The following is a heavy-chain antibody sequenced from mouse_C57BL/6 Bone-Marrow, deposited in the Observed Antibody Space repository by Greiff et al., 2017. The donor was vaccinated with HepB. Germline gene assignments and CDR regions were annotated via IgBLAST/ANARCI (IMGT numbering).Heavy chain of an antibody. D-gene: IGHD2-2*01. J-gene: IGHJ4*01. V-gene: IGHV1-26*01. Sequence: EVQLQQSGPELVKPGASVKISCKASGYTFTDYYMNWVKQSHGKSLEWIGDINPNNGGTSYNQKFKGKATLTVDKSSSTAYMELRSLTSEDSAVYYCARGWLRPRRAMDYWGQGTSVTVSS. CDR2: INPNNGGT. CDR1: GYTFTDYY. CDR3: ARGWLRPRRAMDY.